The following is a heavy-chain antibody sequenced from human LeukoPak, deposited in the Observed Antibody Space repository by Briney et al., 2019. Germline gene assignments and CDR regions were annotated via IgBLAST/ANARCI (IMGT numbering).Heavy chain of an antibody. D-gene: IGHD6-19*01. CDR2: ISYDGSNK. V-gene: IGHV3-30*04. CDR3: ARGGRGEAVARSPPNY. J-gene: IGHJ4*02. Sequence: GRSLRLSCAASGFTFSSYAMHWVRQAPGKELEWVAVISYDGSNKYYADSVKGRFTISRDNSKNTLYLQMNSLRAEDTAVYYCARGGRGEAVARSPPNYWGQGTLVTVSS. CDR1: GFTFSSYA.